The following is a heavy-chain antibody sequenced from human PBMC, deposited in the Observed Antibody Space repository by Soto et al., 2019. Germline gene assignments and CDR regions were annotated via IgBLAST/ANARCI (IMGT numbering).Heavy chain of an antibody. D-gene: IGHD3-22*01. CDR1: YCNISSLHYH. J-gene: IGHJ4*02. CDR3: ARIYDSRRYFEL. V-gene: IGHV4-30-4*01. CDR2: IYVRGST. Sequence: TVSYCNISSLHYHCICNNKTPGKGLEWIGNIYVRGSTYYSPSLKGRGTISADTAKTQCSLKLSSVTAADMVVYYYARIYDSRRYFELWGKGTLVIV.